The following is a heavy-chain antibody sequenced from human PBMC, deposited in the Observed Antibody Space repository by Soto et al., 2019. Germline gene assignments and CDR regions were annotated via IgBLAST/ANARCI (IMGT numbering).Heavy chain of an antibody. CDR2: ISSSSSYI. CDR3: ARAHKLGNWFDP. V-gene: IGHV3-21*01. J-gene: IGHJ5*02. D-gene: IGHD1-26*01. Sequence: GGSLRLSCAASGFTFSSYSMNWVRQAPGKGLEWVSSISSSSSYIYYADSVKGRFTISRDNAKNSLYLQMNSLRAEGTAVYYCARAHKLGNWFDPWGQGTLVTVSS. CDR1: GFTFSSYS.